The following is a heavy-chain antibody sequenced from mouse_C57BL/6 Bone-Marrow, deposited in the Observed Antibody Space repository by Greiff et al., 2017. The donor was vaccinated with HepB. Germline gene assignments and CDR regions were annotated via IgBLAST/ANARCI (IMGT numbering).Heavy chain of an antibody. V-gene: IGHV5-9*01. Sequence: EVHLVESGGGLVKPGGSLKLSCAASGFTFSSYTMSWVRQTPEKRLEWVATISGGGGNTYYPDSVKGRFTISRDNAKNTLYLQMSSLRSEDTALYYCARHYYGSSGYYAMDYWGQGTSVTVSS. CDR2: ISGGGGNT. J-gene: IGHJ4*01. D-gene: IGHD1-1*01. CDR1: GFTFSSYT. CDR3: ARHYYGSSGYYAMDY.